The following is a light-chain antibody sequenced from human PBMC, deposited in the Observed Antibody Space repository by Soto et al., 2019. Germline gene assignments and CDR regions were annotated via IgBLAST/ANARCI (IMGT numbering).Light chain of an antibody. J-gene: IGKJ1*01. V-gene: IGKV1-39*01. CDR1: QSINSY. Sequence: DIQMTQSPSSQSASVGDRVTITCRASQSINSYLNWYQQKPGKAPKLLIYAASCLQSGVPSRFSVSGSETDFTLTITSLQPDDFATYHCQQSFSTPRTFGQGTRVDI. CDR3: QQSFSTPRT. CDR2: AAS.